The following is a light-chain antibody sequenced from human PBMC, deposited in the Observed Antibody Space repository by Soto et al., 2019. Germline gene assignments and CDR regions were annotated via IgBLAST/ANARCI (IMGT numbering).Light chain of an antibody. CDR2: GNS. J-gene: IGLJ1*01. CDR3: QSYDSSLSGFYV. Sequence: QSALTQQPSVSGAPGQRVTISCTGCSSNIGANSDVHWYQQLAGAAPKLLIYGNSNRPSGVSDRFSGSKSGTSASLAITGLQAEDEADYYCQSYDSSLSGFYVFGTGTKVTVL. CDR1: SSNIGANSD. V-gene: IGLV1-40*01.